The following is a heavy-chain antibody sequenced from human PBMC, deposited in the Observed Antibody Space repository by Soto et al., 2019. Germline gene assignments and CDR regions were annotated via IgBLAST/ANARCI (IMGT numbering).Heavy chain of an antibody. CDR3: AHTVARGAYWETFNY. CDR2: IYRDDDK. D-gene: IGHD1-26*01. V-gene: IGHV2-5*02. CDR1: GFSLTTNGVG. Sequence: QITLKESGPTLVKPTQTLTLTCTVSGFSLTTNGVGVGWFRQPPGKALEWLALIYRDDDKRYRPSLKSRVTISTDITKXQVVLTMTNMDPVDTATYYCAHTVARGAYWETFNYWGQGTLVTVSS. J-gene: IGHJ4*02.